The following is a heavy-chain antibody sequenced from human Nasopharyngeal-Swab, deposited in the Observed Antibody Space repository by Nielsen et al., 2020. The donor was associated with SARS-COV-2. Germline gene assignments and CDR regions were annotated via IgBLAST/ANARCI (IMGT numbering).Heavy chain of an antibody. Sequence: GGSLRLSCAASGFTFSSYGMHWVRQAPGKGLEWVAVIWYDGSIKYYADSVKGRFTISRDNSKNTLYLQMNSLRAEDTAVYYCARDPKEYSSGWYLGGYFDYWGQGTLVTVSS. J-gene: IGHJ4*02. CDR2: IWYDGSIK. V-gene: IGHV3-33*01. CDR3: ARDPKEYSSGWYLGGYFDY. CDR1: GFTFSSYG. D-gene: IGHD6-19*01.